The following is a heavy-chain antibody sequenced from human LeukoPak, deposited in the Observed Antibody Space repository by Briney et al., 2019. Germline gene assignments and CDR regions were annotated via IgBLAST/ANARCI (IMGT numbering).Heavy chain of an antibody. V-gene: IGHV4-59*08. D-gene: IGHD2-2*01. J-gene: IGHJ4*02. CDR1: GGSISSYY. Sequence: SETLSLTCTVSGGSISSYYWSWIRQPPGKGLEWIGYIYYSGSTNYNPSLKSRVTISVDTSKNQFSLKLSSVTAADTAVYYCARAVFRSTSLLWGQGTLVTVSS. CDR2: IYYSGST. CDR3: ARAVFRSTSLL.